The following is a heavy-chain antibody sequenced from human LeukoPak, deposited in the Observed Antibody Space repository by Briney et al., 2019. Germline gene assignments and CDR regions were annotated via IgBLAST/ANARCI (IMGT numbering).Heavy chain of an antibody. Sequence: PGGSLRLSCAASGFTFTTYWMHWVRQAPGKGLVWVSHINSDGSITSYADSVKGRFTISRDNAKNTLYLQMNSLRAEDTAVYYCARRSSGSPPYYFDYWGQGTLVTVSS. CDR2: INSDGSIT. CDR1: GFTFTTYW. J-gene: IGHJ4*02. D-gene: IGHD1-26*01. CDR3: ARRSSGSPPYYFDY. V-gene: IGHV3-74*01.